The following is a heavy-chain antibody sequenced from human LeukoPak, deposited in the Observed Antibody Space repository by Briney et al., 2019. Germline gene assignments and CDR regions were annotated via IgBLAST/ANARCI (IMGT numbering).Heavy chain of an antibody. V-gene: IGHV1-46*03. Sequence: ASVRVSCKASGYTFTSYYMHWVRQAPGQGLEWMGIINPSGGSTSYAQKFQGRVTMTRDTSTSTVYMELSSLRSEDTAVYYCATWGSIAARPLDYGGQGTLVTVSS. CDR2: INPSGGST. CDR1: GYTFTSYY. J-gene: IGHJ4*02. D-gene: IGHD6-6*01. CDR3: ATWGSIAARPLDY.